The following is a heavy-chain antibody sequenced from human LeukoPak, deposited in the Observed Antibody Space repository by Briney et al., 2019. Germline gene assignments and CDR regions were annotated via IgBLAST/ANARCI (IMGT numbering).Heavy chain of an antibody. CDR2: IFHSGST. V-gene: IGHV4-39*01. Sequence: SETLSLTCTVSGDSIFSTTYYWGWIRQPPGKGLEWIGSIFHSGSTYYNPSLKSRVTISVDTSKNQLSLRLRSVTAADTAVYYCARYFKGGWYYFDYWGQGTLVTVSS. CDR1: GDSIFSTTYY. J-gene: IGHJ4*02. CDR3: ARYFKGGWYYFDY. D-gene: IGHD6-19*01.